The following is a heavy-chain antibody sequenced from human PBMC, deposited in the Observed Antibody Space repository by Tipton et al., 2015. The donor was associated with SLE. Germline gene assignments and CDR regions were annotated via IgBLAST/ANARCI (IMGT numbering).Heavy chain of an antibody. Sequence: VQLVQSGAVLKKPGESLQISCKASGYSFTNNWIGWVRQMPGRGLEWMGTIYPADSDTTYNPAFQGQVTISADRSTNPAYLQWSSLKASDTAMYYCARRGPMLRGAPDYYMDVWGKGTPVTVSS. V-gene: IGHV5-51*03. CDR3: ARRGPMLRGAPDYYMDV. D-gene: IGHD3-10*01. CDR2: IYPADSDT. CDR1: GYSFTNNW. J-gene: IGHJ6*03.